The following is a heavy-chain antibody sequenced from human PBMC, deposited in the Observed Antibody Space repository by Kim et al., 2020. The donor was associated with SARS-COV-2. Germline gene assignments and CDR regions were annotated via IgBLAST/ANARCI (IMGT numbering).Heavy chain of an antibody. CDR2: LNSFGNST. J-gene: IGHJ5*02. Sequence: GGSLRLSCSASGFTFSWYGMHWVRQAPGKGLEYVAGLNSFGNSTYYTDSVKGRLTISRDNSKNTLYLQMSSLRPEDTAVYYCVKESPVRGYMYGSPFDPWGQGIRVTVSS. CDR3: VKESPVRGYMYGSPFDP. D-gene: IGHD5-18*01. CDR1: GFTFSWYG. V-gene: IGHV3-64D*09.